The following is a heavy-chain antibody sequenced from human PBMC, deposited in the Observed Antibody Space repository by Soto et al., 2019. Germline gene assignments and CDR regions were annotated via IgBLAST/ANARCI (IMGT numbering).Heavy chain of an antibody. Sequence: LGESLKISCKGSGYSFTSYWISWVRQMPGKGLEWMGRIDPSDSYTNYSPSFQGHVTISADKSISTAYLQWSSLKASDTAMYYCARQEEVRRVMVVYHGMDVWGQGATVTVSS. V-gene: IGHV5-10-1*01. CDR3: ARQEEVRRVMVVYHGMDV. CDR2: IDPSDSYT. J-gene: IGHJ6*02. D-gene: IGHD3-10*01. CDR1: GYSFTSYW.